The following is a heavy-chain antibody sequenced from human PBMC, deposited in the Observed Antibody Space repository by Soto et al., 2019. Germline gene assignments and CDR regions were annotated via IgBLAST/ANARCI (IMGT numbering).Heavy chain of an antibody. J-gene: IGHJ5*02. CDR3: ARPVYYDSSGYLNWFDP. CDR2: IDPSDSYT. V-gene: IGHV5-10-1*01. Sequence: GESLKISCKGSGYSFTRYWISWVRQMPGKGLEWMGRIDPSDSYTNYSPSFQGHVTISADKSISTAYLQWSSLKASDTAMYYCARPVYYDSSGYLNWFDPWGQGTLVTVSS. D-gene: IGHD3-22*01. CDR1: GYSFTRYW.